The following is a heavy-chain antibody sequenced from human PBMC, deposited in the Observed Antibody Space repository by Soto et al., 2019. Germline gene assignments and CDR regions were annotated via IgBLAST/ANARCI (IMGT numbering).Heavy chain of an antibody. J-gene: IGHJ6*02. D-gene: IGHD2-8*01. CDR2: ISAYNGNK. CDR1: GYTFTSYG. Sequence: QVQLVQSGAEVKKPGASVKVSCKASGYTFTSYGISWVRQAPGQGLEWMGWISAYNGNKNYAQKLQGRVTMTTDTSTSTAYMELSSLRSDDTAVYYCARDRRSMMLAYGMEVWGQGNTVNVSS. CDR3: ARDRRSMMLAYGMEV. V-gene: IGHV1-18*01.